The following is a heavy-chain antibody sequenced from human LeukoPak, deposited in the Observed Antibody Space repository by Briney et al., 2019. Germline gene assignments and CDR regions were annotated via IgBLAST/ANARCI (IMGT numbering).Heavy chain of an antibody. CDR2: INPSGGST. CDR3: ARDYYDSSGYYYFDY. V-gene: IGHV1-46*03. D-gene: IGHD3-22*01. Sequence: ASVKVSCKASGYTFTSYYMHWVRQAPGQGLEWMGIINPSGGSTGYAQKFQGRVTMTRDTSTSTVYMELSSLRSEDTAVYYCARDYYDSSGYYYFDYWGQGTLVTVSS. J-gene: IGHJ4*02. CDR1: GYTFTSYY.